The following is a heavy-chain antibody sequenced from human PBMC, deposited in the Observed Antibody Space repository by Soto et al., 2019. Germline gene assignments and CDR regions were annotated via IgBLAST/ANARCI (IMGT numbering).Heavy chain of an antibody. V-gene: IGHV3-23*01. CDR3: AKDQTDVTLFDY. J-gene: IGHJ4*02. CDR1: GFTFSSYA. Sequence: GGSLRLSCAASGFTFSSYAMSWVRQAPGKGLEWVSAISGRGVDTLYADSVKGWSTISRDNSRNTLYLQVNSLRAEDTAVYYCAKDQTDVTLFDYWGQGTLVTVSS. CDR2: ISGRGVDT. D-gene: IGHD2-21*02.